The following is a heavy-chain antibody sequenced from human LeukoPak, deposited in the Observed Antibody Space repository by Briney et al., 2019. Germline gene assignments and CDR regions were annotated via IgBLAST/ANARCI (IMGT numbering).Heavy chain of an antibody. D-gene: IGHD3-10*01. CDR1: GFTFSSYW. CDR3: AKTYYYSSGSY. V-gene: IGHV3-7*01. J-gene: IGHJ4*02. Sequence: GGSLRLSCAASGFTFSSYWMSWVRQAPGKGLEWVANIKQDGSEKYYVDSVKGRFTISRDNAKNSLYLQMNSLRVEDTAMYYCAKTYYYSSGSYWGQGTLVTVSS. CDR2: IKQDGSEK.